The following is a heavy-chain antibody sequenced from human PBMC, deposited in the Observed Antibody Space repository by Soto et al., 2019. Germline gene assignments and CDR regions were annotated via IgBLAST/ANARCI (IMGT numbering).Heavy chain of an antibody. J-gene: IGHJ6*02. Sequence: PSETLSLTCTVSGGSISSGDSYWTWIRQHPRKGLEWIGYIYFSGTTTYNPSLKSRLSISIHTSKNQFSLKLTSVTAADTAVYYCARDSRTPSGGMDVWGQGTTVTVSS. CDR3: ARDSRTPSGGMDV. CDR1: GGSISSGDSY. CDR2: IYFSGTT. V-gene: IGHV4-30-4*08.